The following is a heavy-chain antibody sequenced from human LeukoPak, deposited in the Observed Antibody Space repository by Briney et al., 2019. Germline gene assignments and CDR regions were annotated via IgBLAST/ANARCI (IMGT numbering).Heavy chain of an antibody. CDR1: GFTFSDHY. CDR2: TRNKANSYTT. Sequence: PGGSLRLSCAASGFTFSDHYMDWVRQAPGKGLEWVGRTRNKANSYTTEYAASVKGRFTISRDDSKNSLYLQMNSLKTEGTAVYYCARGGRSGSYYLDYWGQGTLVTVSS. V-gene: IGHV3-72*01. CDR3: ARGGRSGSYYLDY. D-gene: IGHD1-26*01. J-gene: IGHJ4*02.